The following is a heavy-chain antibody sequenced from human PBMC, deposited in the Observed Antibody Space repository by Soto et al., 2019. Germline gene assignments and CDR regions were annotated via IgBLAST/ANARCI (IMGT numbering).Heavy chain of an antibody. J-gene: IGHJ6*03. V-gene: IGHV3-74*01. CDR2: INSDGSST. CDR1: GFTFSSYW. D-gene: IGHD2-15*01. CDR3: ARDEDIDYYYYMDV. Sequence: EVQLVESGGGLVQPGGSLRLSCAASGFTFSSYWMHWVRQAPGKGLVWVSRINSDGSSTSYADSVKGRFTTSRDNAKNTLYLQMNSLRAEDTAVYYCARDEDIDYYYYMDVWGKGTTVTVSS.